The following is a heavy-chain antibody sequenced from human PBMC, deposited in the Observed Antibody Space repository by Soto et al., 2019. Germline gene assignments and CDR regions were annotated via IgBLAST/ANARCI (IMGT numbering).Heavy chain of an antibody. CDR1: GYTLTEFS. V-gene: IGHV1-24*01. CDR3: AAGGARWLESGFDY. Sequence: QAQLVQSGAEVKKPGASVKVSCKVSGYTLTEFSMHWVRQAPGQGLEWMGGFNPEDGATIYAQKFQGRVTMTEDTSSDTAYMELSSLRSDDTAVYYCAAGGARWLESGFDYWGQGTLVTVFS. D-gene: IGHD1-26*01. CDR2: FNPEDGAT. J-gene: IGHJ4*02.